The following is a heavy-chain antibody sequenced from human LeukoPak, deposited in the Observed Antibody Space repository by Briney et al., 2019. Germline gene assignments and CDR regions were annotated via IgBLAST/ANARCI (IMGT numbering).Heavy chain of an antibody. Sequence: SETLSLTCTVSGGSISSSSYFWGWIRQPPGKGLGWIGSTHYSGSTYYNPSLRSRVTMFVDTSKNHFSLNRRSVTAAATAVYYCARLTAAGTLDHWGEKTLLTVSS. CDR1: GGSISSSSYF. CDR2: THYSGST. CDR3: ARLTAAGTLDH. J-gene: IGHJ4*02. V-gene: IGHV4-39*01. D-gene: IGHD6-13*01.